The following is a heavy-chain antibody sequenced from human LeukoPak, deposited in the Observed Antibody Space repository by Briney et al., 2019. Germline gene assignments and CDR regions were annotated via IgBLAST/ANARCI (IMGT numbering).Heavy chain of an antibody. CDR1: GFTFSSYW. V-gene: IGHV3-74*01. J-gene: IGHJ5*02. CDR2: IASDGSST. Sequence: GGSLRLSCAASGFTFSSYWMNWVRQAPGKGLVWVSHIASDGSSTTYADSVKGRFTISRDNSKNTLYLQMNSLRAEDTAVYYCAKVRWLRDLSENWFDPWGQGTLVTVSS. D-gene: IGHD5-12*01. CDR3: AKVRWLRDLSENWFDP.